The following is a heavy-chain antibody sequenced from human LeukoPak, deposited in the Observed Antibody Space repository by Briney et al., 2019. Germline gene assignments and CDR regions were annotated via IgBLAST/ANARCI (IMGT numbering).Heavy chain of an antibody. CDR2: INPSGGST. V-gene: IGHV1-46*01. Sequence: RASVKVSCKASGYIFTSYYMHWVRQAPGQGLEWMGIINPSGGSTSYAQKFQGRVTMTSDTSTSTVYMELTSLRSEDTAVYYCATGEYAFDIWGQGTMVTVSS. J-gene: IGHJ3*02. CDR3: ATGEYAFDI. CDR1: GYIFTSYY.